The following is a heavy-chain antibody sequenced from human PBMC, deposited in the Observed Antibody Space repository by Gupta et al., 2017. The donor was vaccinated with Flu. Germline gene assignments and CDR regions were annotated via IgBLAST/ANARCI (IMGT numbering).Heavy chain of an antibody. CDR2: MNPNSGNT. Sequence: VQLVHAAAEESKPGASVQVACKAPGYTFTSYDMHWFRHATVQGLEWRGWMNPNSGNTGYAQKFQGRVTMTRNTSISTAYMELSSLRSEDTAVYYCAGSTYYDFWSGYYNHYYYGMDVWGQGTTVTVSS. CDR1: GYTFTSYD. J-gene: IGHJ6*02. V-gene: IGHV1-8*01. CDR3: AGSTYYDFWSGYYNHYYYGMDV. D-gene: IGHD3-3*01.